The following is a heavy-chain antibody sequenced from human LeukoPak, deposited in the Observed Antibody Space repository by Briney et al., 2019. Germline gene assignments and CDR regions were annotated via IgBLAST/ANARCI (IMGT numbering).Heavy chain of an antibody. D-gene: IGHD3-3*01. Sequence: NSGGSLRLSCAASGFTFSNAWMSWVRQPPGKGLEWIGEINHSGSTNYNPSLKSRVTISVDTSKNQFSLKLSSVTAADTAVYYCARNDFWSGYPFDIWGQGTMVTVSS. V-gene: IGHV4-34*01. J-gene: IGHJ3*02. CDR3: ARNDFWSGYPFDI. CDR2: INHSGST. CDR1: GFTFSNAW.